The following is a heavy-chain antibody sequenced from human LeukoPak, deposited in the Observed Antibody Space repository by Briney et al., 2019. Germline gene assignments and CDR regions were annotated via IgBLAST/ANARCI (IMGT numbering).Heavy chain of an antibody. D-gene: IGHD2-15*01. V-gene: IGHV3-74*01. Sequence: PGGSLRLSCAASGFSFSSYGMHWVRQAPGKGLVWVSRINSDGTSTSYADSVKGRFTMSRDNAKNTLYLQMNSLRAEDTAVYYCARGRGGYYYDYWGQGTVVTVSS. J-gene: IGHJ4*02. CDR2: INSDGTST. CDR3: ARGRGGYYYDY. CDR1: GFSFSSYG.